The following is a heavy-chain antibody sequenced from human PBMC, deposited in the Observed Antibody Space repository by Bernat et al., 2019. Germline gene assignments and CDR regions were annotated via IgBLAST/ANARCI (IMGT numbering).Heavy chain of an antibody. V-gene: IGHV4-30-4*01. CDR2: IYYSGST. J-gene: IGHJ4*01. Sequence: QVQLQESGPGLVKPSQTLSLTCTVSGGSISSGDYYCSWIRQPPGKGLEWIGYIYYSGSTYYNPSLKRRVTISVDTPKNQCSVKLRSVTAADTAVYCGARAGNGVREGAIDYWGQGTLVTVSS. CDR3: ARAGNGVREGAIDY. D-gene: IGHD2-8*01. CDR1: GGSISSGDYY.